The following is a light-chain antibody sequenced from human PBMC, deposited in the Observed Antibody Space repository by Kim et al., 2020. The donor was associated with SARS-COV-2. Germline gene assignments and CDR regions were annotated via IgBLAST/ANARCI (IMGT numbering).Light chain of an antibody. CDR2: DAT. CDR3: QQSNDWPPLT. V-gene: IGKV3-15*01. Sequence: QGERATLSGRASQTINNRLVWYQQKPGQAPRLLIYDATTRATGVPARFIGSGSETDFTLTISSLQSEDFAVYYCQQSNDWPPLTFGQGTKVDIK. CDR1: QTINNR. J-gene: IGKJ1*01.